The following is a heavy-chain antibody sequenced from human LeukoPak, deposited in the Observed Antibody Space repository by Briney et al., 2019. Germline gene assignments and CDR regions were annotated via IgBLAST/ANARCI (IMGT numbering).Heavy chain of an antibody. V-gene: IGHV1-69*13. Sequence: SVKVSCKASGGTFSSYAISWVRQAPGQGLEWMGGIIPIFGTANYAQKFQGRVTITGDESTSTAYMELSSLRSEDTAVYYCARVSLGSYGSQHYYYYGMDVWGQGTTVTVSS. D-gene: IGHD1-26*01. CDR1: GGTFSSYA. CDR3: ARVSLGSYGSQHYYYYGMDV. J-gene: IGHJ6*02. CDR2: IIPIFGTA.